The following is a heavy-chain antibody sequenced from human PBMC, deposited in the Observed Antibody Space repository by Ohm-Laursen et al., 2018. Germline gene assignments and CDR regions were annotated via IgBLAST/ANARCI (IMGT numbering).Heavy chain of an antibody. D-gene: IGHD1-26*01. CDR1: GYDFTTYG. V-gene: IGHV1-18*01. J-gene: IGHJ3*02. CDR2: ISTYSVDT. Sequence: ASVKVSCKASGYDFTTYGISWLRQAPGQGLEWMGWISTYSVDTTYAQNFQGRVTLTTDTSTNSAYMELRSLRSDDTAVYYCVRDGGSYYAFDIWGQGTMVTVSS. CDR3: VRDGGSYYAFDI.